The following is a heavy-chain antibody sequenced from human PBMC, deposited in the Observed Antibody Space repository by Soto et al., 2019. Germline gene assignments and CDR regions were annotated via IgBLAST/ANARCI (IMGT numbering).Heavy chain of an antibody. Sequence: GSLRLSCAASGFTFSSYGMHWVRQAPGKGLEWVAVIWYDGSNKYYADSVKGRFTISRDNSKNTLYLQMNSLRAEDTAVYYCARDEYYDILTGYSSYYGMDVWGQGTTVTVSS. CDR2: IWYDGSNK. CDR1: GFTFSSYG. CDR3: ARDEYYDILTGYSSYYGMDV. D-gene: IGHD3-9*01. J-gene: IGHJ6*02. V-gene: IGHV3-33*01.